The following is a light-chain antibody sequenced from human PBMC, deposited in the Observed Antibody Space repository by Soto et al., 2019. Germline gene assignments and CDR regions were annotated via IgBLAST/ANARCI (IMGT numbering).Light chain of an antibody. CDR1: QSIYPY. CDR2: ATS. Sequence: DVQMTQSPSSLSSFVGDRVTITCRASQSIYPYLAWFQQKPGKDPQLLIYATSTLQSAVPSRCSGSGCGTDFTITISSLQPEDVGTYYCQKYNSAPLTFGGGTKVEIK. CDR3: QKYNSAPLT. V-gene: IGKV1-27*01. J-gene: IGKJ4*01.